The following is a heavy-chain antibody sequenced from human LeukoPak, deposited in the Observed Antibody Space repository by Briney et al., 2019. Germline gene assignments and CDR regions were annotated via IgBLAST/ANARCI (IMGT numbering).Heavy chain of an antibody. J-gene: IGHJ5*02. V-gene: IGHV3-30*04. Sequence: GGSLRLSCAASGLTFSSYPMHWVRQAPGKGLEWVAMISYDGNSKQYADLVKGRFTISRDNSKNTLYLQMNSLRTEDTAVYHCAKDLYGSGWYNYFDPWGQGALVTVSS. D-gene: IGHD6-19*01. CDR3: AKDLYGSGWYNYFDP. CDR2: ISYDGNSK. CDR1: GLTFSSYP.